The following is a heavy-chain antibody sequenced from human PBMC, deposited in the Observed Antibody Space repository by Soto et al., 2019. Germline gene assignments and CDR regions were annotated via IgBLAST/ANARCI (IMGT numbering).Heavy chain of an antibody. D-gene: IGHD2-21*01. J-gene: IGHJ2*01. CDR3: AGPGGICGGDCYAPPQLREFKTSYWYFDL. Sequence: EVQLLESGGGLVQPGGSLRLSCAASGFTFSSYAMSWVRQAPGKGLEWVSAISGSGGSTYYADSVKGRFTISRDNSKNTLYLQMNSLRAEDTAVYYCAGPGGICGGDCYAPPQLREFKTSYWYFDLWGRGTLVTVSS. V-gene: IGHV3-23*01. CDR1: GFTFSSYA. CDR2: ISGSGGST.